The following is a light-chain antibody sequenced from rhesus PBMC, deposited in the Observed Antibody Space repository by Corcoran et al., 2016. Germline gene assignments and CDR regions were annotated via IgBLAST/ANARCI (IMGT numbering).Light chain of an antibody. CDR1: QSFSSS. CDR2: SAS. CDR3: QQYYSDPRT. V-gene: IGKV1-46*01. Sequence: DIQMMQSPSSLSASVGDTVTITCRASQSFSSSLAWYQQKPGKAPKLLIYSASSLQSGVPSRFRGSKSGPDCTLTISSLQTEDIASYYCQQYYSDPRTFGQGTKVEIK. J-gene: IGKJ1*01.